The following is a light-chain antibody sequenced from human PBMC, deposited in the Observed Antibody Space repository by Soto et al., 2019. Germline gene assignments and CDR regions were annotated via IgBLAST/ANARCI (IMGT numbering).Light chain of an antibody. V-gene: IGKV3-20*01. CDR3: QQYGSSRT. CDR2: GAS. CDR1: QSVSSSY. J-gene: IGKJ2*02. Sequence: EIVLTQSPGTLSLSPGERATLSCRAGQSVSSSYLAWYQQKPGQAPRHLIYGASSRATGIPDRFSGSGSGTDFTLTISRLEPEDFAVYYCQQYGSSRTFGQGTKLEI.